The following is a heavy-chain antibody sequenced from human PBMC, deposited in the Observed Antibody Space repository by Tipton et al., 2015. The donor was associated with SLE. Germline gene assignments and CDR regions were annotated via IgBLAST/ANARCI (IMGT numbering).Heavy chain of an antibody. CDR3: ARSSWGPDY. CDR2: IKEDGNEK. Sequence: SLRLSCAASGFTFSRYWMNWVRQAPGKGLEWVAIIKEDGNEKHYVDSVRGRFTISRDNAKNSLYLQMNSLRAEDTAVYYCARSSWGPDYWGQGTLVPVSS. D-gene: IGHD6-13*01. J-gene: IGHJ4*02. CDR1: GFTFSRYW. V-gene: IGHV3-7*01.